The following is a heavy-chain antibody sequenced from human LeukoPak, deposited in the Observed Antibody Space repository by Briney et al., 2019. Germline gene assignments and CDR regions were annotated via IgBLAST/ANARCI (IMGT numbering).Heavy chain of an antibody. D-gene: IGHD3-10*01. CDR2: ISHSGST. Sequence: SETLSLTCAVSGGSISSTNWWSWVRQPPGKGLEWIGEISHSGSTNYNPSLKSRVTISVDKSKNQFSLKLSSVTAADTAVYYCARIRGLGRDYYFYMDVWGKGTTVTVSS. CDR1: GGSISSTNW. J-gene: IGHJ6*03. CDR3: ARIRGLGRDYYFYMDV. V-gene: IGHV4-4*02.